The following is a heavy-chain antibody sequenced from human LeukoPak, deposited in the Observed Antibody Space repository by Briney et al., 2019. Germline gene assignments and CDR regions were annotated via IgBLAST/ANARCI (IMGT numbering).Heavy chain of an antibody. J-gene: IGHJ4*02. D-gene: IGHD1-26*01. CDR2: INTNTGNP. CDR1: GCTFTKYP. CDR3: ARPNSGSYFSAFDY. Sequence: ASVKVSCKASGCTFTKYPMNWVRQAPGQGLEWMGWINTNTGNPTYAQGFTGRFVFSLDTSVSTAYLQISSLKAEDTAVYYCARPNSGSYFSAFDYWGQGTLVTVSS. V-gene: IGHV7-4-1*02.